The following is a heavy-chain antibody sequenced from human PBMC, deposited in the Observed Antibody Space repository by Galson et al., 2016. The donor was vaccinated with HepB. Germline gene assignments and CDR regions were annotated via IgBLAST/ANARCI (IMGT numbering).Heavy chain of an antibody. CDR2: FYGGGTI. D-gene: IGHD5-18*01. CDR1: GFTVSSNH. CDR3: ARLRPEYNYAYDY. Sequence: SLRLSCAASGFTVSSNHMSWVRQAPGKGLEWVSVFYGGGTINYADSVKGRFTVSRENPENTLFLQMNSLRAEDTAVYYCARLRPEYNYAYDYWGQGTLVTVSA. J-gene: IGHJ4*02. V-gene: IGHV3-53*01.